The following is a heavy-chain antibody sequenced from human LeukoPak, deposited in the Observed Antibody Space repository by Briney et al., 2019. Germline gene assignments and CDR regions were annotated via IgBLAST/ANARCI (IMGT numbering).Heavy chain of an antibody. CDR1: GYTFTNYD. Sequence: ASVKVSCRASGYTFTNYDINWVRQATGQGLEWMGWMNPNSGNTGYAQKFQGRVTMTRNTSISTAYMELSSLRSEDTAVYYCARAPYYDSSGTSTFWGQGTMVTVSS. V-gene: IGHV1-8*01. CDR3: ARAPYYDSSGTSTF. J-gene: IGHJ3*01. CDR2: MNPNSGNT. D-gene: IGHD3-22*01.